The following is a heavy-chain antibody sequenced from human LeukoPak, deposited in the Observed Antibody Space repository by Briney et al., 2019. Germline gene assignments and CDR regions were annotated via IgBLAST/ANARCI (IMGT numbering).Heavy chain of an antibody. Sequence: PGGSLRLSCAASGFTFSSYSMNWVRQAPGKGLEWVSSISSSSSYIYYADSVKGRFTISRDNAKNSLYLQMNSLRAEDTAVYYCARDQVVGSGWYDYWGQGTLVTVSS. J-gene: IGHJ4*02. V-gene: IGHV3-21*01. CDR2: ISSSSSYI. CDR1: GFTFSSYS. CDR3: ARDQVVGSGWYDY. D-gene: IGHD6-19*01.